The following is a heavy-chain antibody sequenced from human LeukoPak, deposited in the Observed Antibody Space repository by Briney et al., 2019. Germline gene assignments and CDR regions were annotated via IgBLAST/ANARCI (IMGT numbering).Heavy chain of an antibody. CDR3: STGLRAAVMN. Sequence: GGYLRLSCAASGFTFSNTWMSWVRQAPGKGLEWVGRIKSKTDGGTKDYAAPVKGRFTFSRDDSKNTLYLQMNSLKTEYTAVYYCSTGLRAAVMNWGVGTLVTVSS. V-gene: IGHV3-15*01. D-gene: IGHD2-2*01. CDR1: GFTFSNTW. CDR2: IKSKTDGGTK. J-gene: IGHJ4*02.